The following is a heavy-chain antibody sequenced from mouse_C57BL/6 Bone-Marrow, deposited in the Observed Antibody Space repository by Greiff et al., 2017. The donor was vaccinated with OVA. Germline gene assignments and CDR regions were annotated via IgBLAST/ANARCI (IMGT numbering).Heavy chain of an antibody. CDR2: INYDGSST. CDR3: ARDHDGRRYFDV. CDR1: GFTFSDYY. V-gene: IGHV5-16*01. J-gene: IGHJ1*03. Sequence: EVMLVESEGGLVQPGSSMKLSCTASGFTFSDYYMAWVRQVPEKGLEWVANINYDGSSTYYLDSLKSRFIISRDNAKNILYLQMSSLKSEDTATYYCARDHDGRRYFDVWGTGTTVTVSS. D-gene: IGHD1-1*01.